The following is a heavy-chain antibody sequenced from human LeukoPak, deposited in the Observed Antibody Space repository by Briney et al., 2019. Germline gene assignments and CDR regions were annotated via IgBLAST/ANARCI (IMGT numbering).Heavy chain of an antibody. D-gene: IGHD6-13*01. Sequence: QSGGSLRLSCAASGFTFSSYGMHWVRQAPGKGLEWVAFIRYDGSNKYYADSVKGRFTISRDNSKNTLYLQMNSLRAEDTAVYYCAKDTGPMAAAGTSFDYWGQGTLVTVSS. V-gene: IGHV3-30*02. CDR3: AKDTGPMAAAGTSFDY. CDR2: IRYDGSNK. CDR1: GFTFSSYG. J-gene: IGHJ4*02.